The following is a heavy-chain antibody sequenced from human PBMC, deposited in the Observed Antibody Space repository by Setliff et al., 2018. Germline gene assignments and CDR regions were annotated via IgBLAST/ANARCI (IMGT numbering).Heavy chain of an antibody. CDR2: IYSGGNT. V-gene: IGHV4-39*07. J-gene: IGHJ3*02. CDR3: ARDASASDGRNAFDI. D-gene: IGHD1-26*01. CDR1: GGSISDNGYF. Sequence: SGTLSLTCTVPGGSISDNGYFWGWVRQPPGKGLEWIGNIYSGGNTYFNPSFKSRVTMSIDTSNSQFSLKLSSVTAADTAIYYCARDASASDGRNAFDIWGQGTMVTVSS.